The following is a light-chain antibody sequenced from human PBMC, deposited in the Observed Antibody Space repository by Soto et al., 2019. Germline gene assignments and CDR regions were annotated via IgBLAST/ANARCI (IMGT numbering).Light chain of an antibody. V-gene: IGKV3-11*01. J-gene: IGKJ2*01. Sequence: EIVLSQSPATLSLSPGERATLSCRASQSVSSYLAWYQQKPGQAPRLLIYDASNRATGIPARFSGSGSGTDFTLTISSLEPEDFAVYYCQQRSNWPRTVXQGTKVDIK. CDR3: QQRSNWPRT. CDR2: DAS. CDR1: QSVSSY.